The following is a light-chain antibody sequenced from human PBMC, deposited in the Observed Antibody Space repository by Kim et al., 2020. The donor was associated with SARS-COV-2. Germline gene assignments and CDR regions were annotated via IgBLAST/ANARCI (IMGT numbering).Light chain of an antibody. CDR2: GAS. CDR1: QSLSSSQ. V-gene: IGKV3-20*01. J-gene: IGKJ5*01. Sequence: EIVLTQSPGTLSLPAGERATLSCRASQSLSSSQLAWYQQKPGQAPRLLIYGASSRATGIADRFSGSGSGTDFTLTISRLEPEDFAVYYCQQYGNSPITFGQGTRLEIK. CDR3: QQYGNSPIT.